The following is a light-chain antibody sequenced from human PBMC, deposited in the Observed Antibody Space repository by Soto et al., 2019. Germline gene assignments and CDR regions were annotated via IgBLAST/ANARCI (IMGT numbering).Light chain of an antibody. V-gene: IGKV3-15*01. J-gene: IGKJ1*01. CDR2: GAS. CDR1: QSVSSN. Sequence: EIVMTQSPATLSVSPGERATLSCRASQSVSSNLAWYQQKPGQAPRLLIYGASTRATGIPARFSGSGSGTEFPLTISSLQSEDFAVYYCQQYKNWPRTFGQGTKVEIQ. CDR3: QQYKNWPRT.